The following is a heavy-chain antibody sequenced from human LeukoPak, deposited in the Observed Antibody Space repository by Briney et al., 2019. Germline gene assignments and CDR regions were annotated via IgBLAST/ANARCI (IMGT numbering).Heavy chain of an antibody. J-gene: IGHJ1*01. CDR3: ARMSRITAAGAL. Sequence: SETLSLTCSVSGDSISIYYWSWIRQPPGKGLEWIGYIYNSGNTNYNPSLKSRVTISVDTSKNQFSLKLSSVTAADTAVYYCARMSRITAAGALWGQGTLVTVSS. D-gene: IGHD6-13*01. V-gene: IGHV4-59*12. CDR1: GDSISIYY. CDR2: IYNSGNT.